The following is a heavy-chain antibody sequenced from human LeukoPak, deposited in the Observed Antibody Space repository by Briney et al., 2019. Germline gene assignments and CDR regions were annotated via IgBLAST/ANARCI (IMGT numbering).Heavy chain of an antibody. CDR3: AKGDSWQQLVHHFDY. D-gene: IGHD6-13*01. J-gene: IGHJ4*02. CDR1: GFTFSTNW. V-gene: IGHV3-74*01. Sequence: GGSLRLSCAASGFTFSTNWMHWVRQAPGKGLVWVSHISTDARTITYADFVKGRFTISRDNAKNTVYLQMNSLRAEDTALYYCAKGDSWQQLVHHFDYWGQGTLVTVSS. CDR2: ISTDARTI.